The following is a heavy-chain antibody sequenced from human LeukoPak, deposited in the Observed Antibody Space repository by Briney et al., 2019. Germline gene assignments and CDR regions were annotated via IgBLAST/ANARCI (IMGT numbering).Heavy chain of an antibody. Sequence: SVKVSCKASGGTFSSYAISWVRQAPGQGLEWMGGIIPFFGTANYAQKFQGRVTITTDESTSTAYMELSSLRSEDTAVYYCARDSRDAMLEYCSSTSCQAPYFDYWGQGTLVTVSS. CDR1: GGTFSSYA. CDR3: ARDSRDAMLEYCSSTSCQAPYFDY. J-gene: IGHJ4*02. CDR2: IIPFFGTA. V-gene: IGHV1-69*05. D-gene: IGHD2-2*01.